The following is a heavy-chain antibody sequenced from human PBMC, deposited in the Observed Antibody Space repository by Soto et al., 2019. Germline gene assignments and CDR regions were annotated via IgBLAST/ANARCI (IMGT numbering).Heavy chain of an antibody. Sequence: ASVKVSCKASGYTFTSYGISWVRQVPGQGLEWMGWISAYNGNTNYAQKLQGRVTMTTDTSTSTAYMELRSLRSDDTAVYYCARDRVVAASGVGYYYYGMDAWGQGTTVTVSS. J-gene: IGHJ6*02. CDR3: ARDRVVAASGVGYYYYGMDA. CDR1: GYTFTSYG. V-gene: IGHV1-18*01. CDR2: ISAYNGNT. D-gene: IGHD2-15*01.